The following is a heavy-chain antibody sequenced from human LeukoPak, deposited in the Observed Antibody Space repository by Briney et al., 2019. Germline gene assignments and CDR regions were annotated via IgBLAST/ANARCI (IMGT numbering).Heavy chain of an antibody. J-gene: IGHJ3*02. V-gene: IGHV3-21*01. Sequence: PGGSLRLSCAASGFIFSSYSMNWVRQAPGKGLEWVSSISGSSSYIFYGHSVKGRFTISRDNAKNSLYLQMNSLRAEDTAVYYCARDEYNWNVDAFDIWGQGTVVTVSS. CDR3: ARDEYNWNVDAFDI. CDR2: ISGSSSYI. D-gene: IGHD1-20*01. CDR1: GFIFSSYS.